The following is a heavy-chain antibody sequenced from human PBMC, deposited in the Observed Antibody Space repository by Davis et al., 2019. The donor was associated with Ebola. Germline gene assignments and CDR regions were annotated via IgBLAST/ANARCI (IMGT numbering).Heavy chain of an antibody. CDR3: ARGPHVRWFDP. CDR2: INHSGST. CDR1: GGSFSGYY. V-gene: IGHV4-34*01. J-gene: IGHJ5*02. D-gene: IGHD3-10*01. Sequence: MPGGSLRLSCAVYGGSFSGYYWSWIRQPPGKGLEWIGEINHSGSTNYNPSLKSRVTISVDTSKNQFSLKLSSVTAADTAVYYCARGPHVRWFDPWGQGTLVTVST.